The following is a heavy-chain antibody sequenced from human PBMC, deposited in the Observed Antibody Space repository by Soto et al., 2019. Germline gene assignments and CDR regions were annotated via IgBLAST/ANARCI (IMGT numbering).Heavy chain of an antibody. V-gene: IGHV3-11*06. CDR2: ISSSSSYT. CDR1: GFTFSDYY. CDR3: ARGGDTGEPFDY. J-gene: IGHJ4*02. Sequence: QVQLVESGGGLVKPGGSLRLSCAASGFTFSDYYMSWIRQVPGKGLEWVSYISSSSSYTNYADSVKGRFTISRDNAKNSLYLQMNSLRAEDTAVYYCARGGDTGEPFDYWGQGTLVTVSS. D-gene: IGHD3-10*01.